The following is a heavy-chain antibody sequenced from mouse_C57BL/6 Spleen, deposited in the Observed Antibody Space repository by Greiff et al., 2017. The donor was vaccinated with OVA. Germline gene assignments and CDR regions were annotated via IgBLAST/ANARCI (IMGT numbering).Heavy chain of an antibody. CDR3: APTGTNYFDY. CDR1: GYSITSGYY. CDR2: ISYDGSN. Sequence: EVKLVESGPGLVKPSQSLSLTCSVTGYSITSGYYWNWIRQFPGNKLEWMGYISYDGSNNYNPSLKNRISITRDTSKNQFFLKLNSVTTEDTATYYCAPTGTNYFDYWGQGTTLTVSS. V-gene: IGHV3-6*01. J-gene: IGHJ2*01. D-gene: IGHD4-1*02.